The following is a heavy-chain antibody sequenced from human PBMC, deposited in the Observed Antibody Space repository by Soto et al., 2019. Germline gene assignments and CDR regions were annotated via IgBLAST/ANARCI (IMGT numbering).Heavy chain of an antibody. D-gene: IGHD3-16*01. J-gene: IGHJ4*02. Sequence: QVQLVQSGAEVKKPGSSVKVSCKASGGTFRSFAFSWVRQAPGHGLEWMGGIIPLFGTTNYAQRFQGRVTITADESTSTAYMELSSLKSEDTVIYYCAKDTDHAYDFWGQGTLVTVSS. CDR1: GGTFRSFA. CDR2: IIPLFGTT. V-gene: IGHV1-69*01. CDR3: AKDTDHAYDF.